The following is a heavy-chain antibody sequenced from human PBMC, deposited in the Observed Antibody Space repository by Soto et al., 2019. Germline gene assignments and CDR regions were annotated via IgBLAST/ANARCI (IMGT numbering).Heavy chain of an antibody. CDR2: IKAYNGNT. Sequence: QVQLVQSGTEVKKPGASVKVSCKASGYTFTSYGIIWVRQAPGQGLEWMGWIKAYNGNTNYAQKLQGRVTMSTDTSTSTAYMELRSLRSDDTAVYYCAIHMVRGVEAFDIWCQGTMVTVSS. V-gene: IGHV1-18*01. J-gene: IGHJ3*02. CDR1: GYTFTSYG. CDR3: AIHMVRGVEAFDI. D-gene: IGHD3-10*01.